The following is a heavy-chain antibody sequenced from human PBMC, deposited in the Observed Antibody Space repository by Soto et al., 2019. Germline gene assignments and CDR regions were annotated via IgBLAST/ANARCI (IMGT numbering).Heavy chain of an antibody. V-gene: IGHV3-11*05. J-gene: IGHJ4*02. CDR1: GFTFGDSY. CDR2: ISATSTYT. D-gene: IGHD1-1*01. CDR3: ARAGSGTAWMFDH. Sequence: QVQLVESGGDMVRPGRSLRLSCAASGFTFGDSYMSWVRQAPGKGLEWLSFISATSTYTNYADSVKGRFTISRDNAKKTVHLQMTSRRVEGTAVCYCARAGSGTAWMFDHWGQGALVTVSS.